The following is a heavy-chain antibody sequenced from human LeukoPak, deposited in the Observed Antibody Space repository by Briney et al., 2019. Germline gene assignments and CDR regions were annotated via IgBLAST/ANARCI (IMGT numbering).Heavy chain of an antibody. CDR3: ARDKDGIAVAGGPLDY. J-gene: IGHJ4*02. CDR1: GVTLSNYAM. V-gene: IGHV4-4*02. D-gene: IGHD6-19*01. CDR2: IYHSGST. Sequence: GSLRLSCVASGVTLSNYAMSWARQPPGKGLEWIGEIYHSGSTNYNPSLKSRVTISVDKSKNQFSLKLSSVTAADTAVYYCARDKDGIAVAGGPLDYWGQGTLVTVSS.